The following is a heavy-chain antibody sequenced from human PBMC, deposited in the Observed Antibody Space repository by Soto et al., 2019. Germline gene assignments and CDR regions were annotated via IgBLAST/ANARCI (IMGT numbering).Heavy chain of an antibody. CDR2: ISAGNGNT. D-gene: IGHD3-22*01. CDR1: GYTFTSYA. J-gene: IGHJ4*02. V-gene: IGHV1-3*01. CDR3: ASVPYYDSSGYFDY. Sequence: GASVKVSCKASGYTFTSYAMHWVRQAPGQRLEWMGWISAGNGNTKYSQKFQGRVTITRDTSASTAYMELSSLRSEDTAVYYCASVPYYDSSGYFDYWGQGTLVTVSS.